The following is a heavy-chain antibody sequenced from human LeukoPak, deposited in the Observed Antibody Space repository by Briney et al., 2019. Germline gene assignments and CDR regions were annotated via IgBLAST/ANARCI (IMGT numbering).Heavy chain of an antibody. V-gene: IGHV3-30*02. J-gene: IGHJ6*03. D-gene: IGHD7-27*01. CDR2: IWNNGRSE. Sequence: GGSLRLSCAASGFMFRDCGMHWVRQAPGKGLEWVSFIWNNGRSEHYADSVQGRFSVSRDNSDNTLYLHMTNLRPDDTAVYYCAKDPGATAWGYYMDVWGTGTTVTVSS. CDR1: GFMFRDCG. CDR3: AKDPGATAWGYYMDV.